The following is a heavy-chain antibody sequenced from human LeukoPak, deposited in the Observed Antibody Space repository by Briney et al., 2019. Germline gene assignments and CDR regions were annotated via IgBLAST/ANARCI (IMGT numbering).Heavy chain of an antibody. V-gene: IGHV3-48*03. J-gene: IGHJ4*02. Sequence: GGSLRLSCAAPGFTFSSYEMNWVRQAPGKGLEWVSYISTSGNTRYYADSVKGRFTISRDNAKNSLYLQMNSLRVEDTAVYYCARELSGTTSYYFDYWGQGTLVTVSS. D-gene: IGHD1-7*01. CDR3: ARELSGTTSYYFDY. CDR2: ISTSGNTR. CDR1: GFTFSSYE.